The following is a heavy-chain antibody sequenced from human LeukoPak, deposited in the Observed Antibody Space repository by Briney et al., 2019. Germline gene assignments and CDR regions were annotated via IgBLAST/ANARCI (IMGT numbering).Heavy chain of an antibody. CDR2: MNPNSGNT. V-gene: IGHV1-8*01. J-gene: IGHJ5*02. CDR3: ARGRTGRDGYRRNWFDP. Sequence: ASVKVSCKASGYTFTSYDINWVRQATGQGLEWMGWMNPNSGNTGYAQKFQGRVTMTRNTSISTAYMALSSLRSEDTAVYYCARGRTGRDGYRRNWFDPWGQGTLVTVSS. D-gene: IGHD5-24*01. CDR1: GYTFTSYD.